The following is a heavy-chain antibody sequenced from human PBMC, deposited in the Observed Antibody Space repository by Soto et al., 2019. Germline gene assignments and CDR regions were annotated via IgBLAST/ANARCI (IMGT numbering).Heavy chain of an antibody. Sequence: QLQLQESGPGLVKPSETLSLTCAVSDDSINSDKYYWGWIRQPPGKGLEWIGSIYYRGNAYYNPSLPTRVTISLDKSKSPFSLKLNSVTAAASAVYFCARLEGLATISYYFDFWGPGALVTVSS. J-gene: IGHJ4*02. CDR2: IYYRGNA. D-gene: IGHD3-9*01. CDR1: DDSINSDKYY. V-gene: IGHV4-39*01. CDR3: ARLEGLATISYYFDF.